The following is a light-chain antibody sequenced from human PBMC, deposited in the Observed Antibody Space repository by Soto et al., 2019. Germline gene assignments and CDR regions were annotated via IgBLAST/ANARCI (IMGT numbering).Light chain of an antibody. CDR2: DAS. Sequence: VIWMTQSPSLLSASTGDRVTISFRMSQGISSYLAWYQQKPGKAPELLIYDASSLESGVPSRFSGSGSGTEFTLTISSLQPDDFATYYCQQYNSYSRTFGQGTKVDIK. CDR3: QQYNSYSRT. V-gene: IGKV1D-8*03. J-gene: IGKJ1*01. CDR1: QGISSY.